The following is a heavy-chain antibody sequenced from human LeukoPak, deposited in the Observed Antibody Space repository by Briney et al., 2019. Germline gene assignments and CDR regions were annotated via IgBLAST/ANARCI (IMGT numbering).Heavy chain of an antibody. J-gene: IGHJ5*02. CDR1: GFTFSSYW. CDR2: INSDGSRT. D-gene: IGHD6-13*01. Sequence: GGSLRLSCAASGFTFSSYWMHWVRQAPGKGLVWVSRINSDGSRTSYADSVKGRFTISRDNAMNTLYLQMNSLRVEDTAVYYCARDGSSWSNWLDPWGQGTLVTVSS. V-gene: IGHV3-74*01. CDR3: ARDGSSWSNWLDP.